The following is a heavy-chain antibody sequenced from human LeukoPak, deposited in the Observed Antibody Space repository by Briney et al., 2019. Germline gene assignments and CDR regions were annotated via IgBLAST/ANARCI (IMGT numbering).Heavy chain of an antibody. Sequence: PGGSLRLSCAASGFTFSSYAMSWVRQAPGKGLEWVSAFSGSGGDTYYADSVKGRFTNSRDNSKNTLYLQMNSLRAEDTAVYYCARGIVGATNDAFDIWGQGTMVTVSS. D-gene: IGHD1-26*01. CDR2: FSGSGGDT. CDR1: GFTFSSYA. V-gene: IGHV3-23*01. CDR3: ARGIVGATNDAFDI. J-gene: IGHJ3*02.